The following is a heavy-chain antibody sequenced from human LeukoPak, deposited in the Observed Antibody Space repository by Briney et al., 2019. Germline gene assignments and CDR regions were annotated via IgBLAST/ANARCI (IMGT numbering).Heavy chain of an antibody. V-gene: IGHV3-30*18. D-gene: IGHD4-23*01. CDR1: GFTFSSYG. Sequence: PGRSLRLSCAASGFTFSSYGMHWVRQAPGKGLEWVAAISCNGSTKYYADSVKGRFTISRDNSKNTLYLQMNSLRAEDTAVYYCAKAPDYGGNSGGLEFDYWGQETLVTVSS. CDR2: ISCNGSTK. CDR3: AKAPDYGGNSGGLEFDY. J-gene: IGHJ4*02.